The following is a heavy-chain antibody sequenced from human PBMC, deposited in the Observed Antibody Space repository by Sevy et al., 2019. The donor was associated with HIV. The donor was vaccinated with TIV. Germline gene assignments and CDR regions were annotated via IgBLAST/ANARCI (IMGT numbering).Heavy chain of an antibody. D-gene: IGHD1-1*01. CDR2: ISSTSAYI. Sequence: GGSLRLSCAASGFTFSSYRMTWVRQAPGKGLEWVTCISSTSAYINYADSGKGRFTISRDNAKNVLYRQMDSLRAEDTAVYYCARAVLEISTWRSDYWGQGTLVTVSS. J-gene: IGHJ4*02. CDR1: GFTFSSYR. CDR3: ARAVLEISTWRSDY. V-gene: IGHV3-21*01.